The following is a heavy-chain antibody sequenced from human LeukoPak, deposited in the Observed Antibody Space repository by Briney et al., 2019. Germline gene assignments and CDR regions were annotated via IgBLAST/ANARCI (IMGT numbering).Heavy chain of an antibody. J-gene: IGHJ6*03. V-gene: IGHV4-59*01. CDR3: ARVIGRDSYAAYYYYYMDV. D-gene: IGHD3-16*02. Sequence: PSETLSLTCTVSGGSISSYYWSWIRQPPGKGLEWIGYIYYSGSTNYNPSLKSRVTISVDTSKNQLSLKLSSVTAADTAVYYCARVIGRDSYAAYYYYYMDVWGKGTTVTVSS. CDR1: GGSISSYY. CDR2: IYYSGST.